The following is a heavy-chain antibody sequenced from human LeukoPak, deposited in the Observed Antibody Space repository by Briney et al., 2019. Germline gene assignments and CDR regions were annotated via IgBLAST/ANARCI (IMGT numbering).Heavy chain of an antibody. J-gene: IGHJ4*02. CDR3: ARDDYSNHDSAD. V-gene: IGHV4-59*11. Sequence: SETLSLTCTVSGGSISNHHWSWIRQPPGKGLEWIGYIYYSGSTSYNPSLKSRVTISVDTSKTQFSLKLTSVTAADTAVYYCARDDYSNHDSADWGQGTPVTVSS. CDR2: IYYSGST. CDR1: GGSISNHH. D-gene: IGHD4-11*01.